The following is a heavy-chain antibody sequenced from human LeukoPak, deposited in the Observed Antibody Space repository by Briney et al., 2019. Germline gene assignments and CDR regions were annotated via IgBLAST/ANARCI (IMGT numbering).Heavy chain of an antibody. V-gene: IGHV1-46*01. J-gene: IGHJ4*02. CDR3: ARGFYYLDY. CDR2: INPSGGST. Sequence: ASVKVSCKASGYTFTSYYMHWVRQAPGQGLEWMGIINPSGGSTSYAQKLQGRVTISVDTSKNQFSLKLSSVTAADTAVYYCARGFYYLDYWGQGTLVTVSS. CDR1: GYTFTSYY.